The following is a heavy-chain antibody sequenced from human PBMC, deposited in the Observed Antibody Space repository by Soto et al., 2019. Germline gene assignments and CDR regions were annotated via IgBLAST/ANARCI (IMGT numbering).Heavy chain of an antibody. J-gene: IGHJ4*02. CDR2: VYHTGNT. CDR3: ARHSDYLDY. V-gene: IGHV4-30-2*01. Sequence: SETLSLTCAVSGGSISSGGSSWSWIRQPPGQGLEWIGYVYHTGNTHYNPSLKSRVTISVDRSKNQFSLKLNSVTAADTAVYYCARHSDYLDYWGQGALVTVSS. CDR1: GGSISSGGSS. D-gene: IGHD1-26*01.